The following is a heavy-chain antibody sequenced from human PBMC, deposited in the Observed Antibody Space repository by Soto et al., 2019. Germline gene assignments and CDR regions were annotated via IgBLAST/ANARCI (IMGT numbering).Heavy chain of an antibody. CDR2: IWYDGSNK. V-gene: IGHV3-33*01. CDR3: ARDGSRSWKLGY. CDR1: GFTFSSYG. Sequence: GGSLRLSCAASGFTFSSYGMHWVRQAPGKGLEWVAVIWYDGSNKYYADSVKGRFTISRDNSKNTLYLQMNSLRAEDTAVYYCARDGSRSWKLGYWGQGTLVTVYS. D-gene: IGHD6-13*01. J-gene: IGHJ4*02.